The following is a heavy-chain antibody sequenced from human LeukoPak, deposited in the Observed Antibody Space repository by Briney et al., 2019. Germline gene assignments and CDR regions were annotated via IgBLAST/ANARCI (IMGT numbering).Heavy chain of an antibody. CDR1: GGTFSSYA. CDR3: ARVTMIALSPGYMDV. J-gene: IGHJ6*03. V-gene: IGHV1-69*05. Sequence: SVKVSCKASGGTFSSYAISWVRQAPGQGLEWMGGSIPIFGTSNYAQKFQGRVTITTDESTSTAYMELSSLRSEDTAVYHCARVTMIALSPGYMDVWGKGTTVTVSS. CDR2: SIPIFGTS. D-gene: IGHD3-22*01.